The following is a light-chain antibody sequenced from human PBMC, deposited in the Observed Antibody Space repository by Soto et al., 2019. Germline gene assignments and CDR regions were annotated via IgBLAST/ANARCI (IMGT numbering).Light chain of an antibody. V-gene: IGKV3-20*01. CDR1: QSVNSTF. CDR3: HQYGSSPLN. CDR2: SAS. Sequence: EIVLTQSPCTLSLSPGERATLSFRASQSVNSTFLAWYQQKPGQAPRLLIYSASSRATGIPDRFSGSGSGTDFTLTISRLEPEDFAVYYCHQYGSSPLNFGPGTKVDI. J-gene: IGKJ3*01.